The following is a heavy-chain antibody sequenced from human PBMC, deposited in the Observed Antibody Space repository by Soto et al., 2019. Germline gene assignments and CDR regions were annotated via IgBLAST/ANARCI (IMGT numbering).Heavy chain of an antibody. Sequence: EVQLLESGGGLVQPGGSLRLSCAASGFSFSAYAMSWVRQAPGKGLEWVSAIRGSGGGTYYADSVKGRFTISRDNSKNMLYLQMNSLRVEDTAVYYCAKNPVTVAGSVDYWGQGTLVTVSS. CDR2: IRGSGGGT. CDR1: GFSFSAYA. V-gene: IGHV3-23*01. J-gene: IGHJ4*02. CDR3: AKNPVTVAGSVDY. D-gene: IGHD6-19*01.